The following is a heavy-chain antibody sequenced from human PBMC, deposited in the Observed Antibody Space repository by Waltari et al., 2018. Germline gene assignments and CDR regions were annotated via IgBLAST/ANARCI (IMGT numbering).Heavy chain of an antibody. V-gene: IGHV1-18*01. Sequence: QVQLVQSGPEVKKPGASVRVSCKASGYTFTSYGISWVRQAPGQGLEWMGWIRGYNGKTKSAQMRQGSVTLTTDTSTSTAYMEVRSLTSDDTAVDFCAGGYYSDSCGDYWGQGSLVTVSS. CDR1: GYTFTSYG. D-gene: IGHD3-22*01. CDR2: IRGYNGKT. CDR3: AGGYYSDSCGDY. J-gene: IGHJ4*02.